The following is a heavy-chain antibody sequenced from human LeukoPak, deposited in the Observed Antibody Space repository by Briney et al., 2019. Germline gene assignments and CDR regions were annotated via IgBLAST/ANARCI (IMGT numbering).Heavy chain of an antibody. CDR3: ARDPNYYMDV. CDR1: GYTFTSYG. V-gene: IGHV1-18*01. CDR2: ISAYNGKT. J-gene: IGHJ6*03. Sequence: ASVKVSCKASGYTFTSYGISWVRQAPGQGLEWMGWISAYNGKTNHAQKVKGRLTMTTDTSTSTAYMELRSLRSDDTAVYYRARDPNYYMDVWGKGTTVTVSS.